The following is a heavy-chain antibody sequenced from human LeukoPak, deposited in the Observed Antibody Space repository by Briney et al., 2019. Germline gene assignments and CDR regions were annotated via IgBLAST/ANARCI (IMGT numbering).Heavy chain of an antibody. J-gene: IGHJ6*03. V-gene: IGHV4-4*07. CDR1: GGSISSYY. Sequence: SETLSLTCSVSGGSISSYYWTWIRQPAGKGLEWIGRINTSGNINYNPSLKSRVSMSVDTSKNQFSLKMSSVTAADTAMYYCARAVGGVGAPYYYYMDVWGKGTTVTVSS. D-gene: IGHD1-26*01. CDR3: ARAVGGVGAPYYYYMDV. CDR2: INTSGNI.